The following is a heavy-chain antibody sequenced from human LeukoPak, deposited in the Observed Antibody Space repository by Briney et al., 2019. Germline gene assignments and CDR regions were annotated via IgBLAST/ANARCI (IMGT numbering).Heavy chain of an antibody. V-gene: IGHV3-13*01. J-gene: IGHJ6*03. CDR3: ARGPPRGKYYYMDV. CDR1: GFTFSSFD. CDR2: IATASDT. D-gene: IGHD1-1*01. Sequence: AGGSLRLSCAASGFTFSSFDMHWVRQPTGQGLEWVSTIATASDTYYPGSVEGRFTLSRDNAKNSLYLQMNSLTAGDTAVYYWARGPPRGKYYYMDVWGKGTTVTVSS.